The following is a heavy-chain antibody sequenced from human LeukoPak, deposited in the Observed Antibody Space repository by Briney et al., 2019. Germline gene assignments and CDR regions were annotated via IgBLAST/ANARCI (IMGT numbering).Heavy chain of an antibody. J-gene: IGHJ5*01. D-gene: IGHD3-22*01. V-gene: IGHV3-11*01. CDR1: GFTFSDYY. CDR2: IGRRGNII. Sequence: GSLRLSCAASGFTFSDYYMSWIRQAPGMGLEWVAYIGRRGNIIYYADSVRGRFTISRDNAKNSLYLQMVSLSPDDTAVYFCARDYYDASGFIDSWGQGSLVTVSS. CDR3: ARDYYDASGFIDS.